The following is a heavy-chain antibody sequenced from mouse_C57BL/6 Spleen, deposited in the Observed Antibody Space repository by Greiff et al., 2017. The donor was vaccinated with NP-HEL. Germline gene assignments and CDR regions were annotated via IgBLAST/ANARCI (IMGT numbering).Heavy chain of an antibody. J-gene: IGHJ2*01. CDR2: INPNNGGT. CDR3: ARTSYLFDY. D-gene: IGHD1-1*01. CDR1: GYTFTDYY. V-gene: IGHV1-26*01. Sequence: EVQLQQSGPELVKPGASVKISCKASGYTFTDYYMNWVKQSHGKSLEWIGDINPNNGGTSYNQKFKGKATLTVDKSSSTAYMELRSLTSEDSAVYYCARTSYLFDYWGQGTTLTVSS.